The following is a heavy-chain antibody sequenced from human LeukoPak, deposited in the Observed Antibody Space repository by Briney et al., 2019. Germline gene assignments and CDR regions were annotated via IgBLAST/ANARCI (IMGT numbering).Heavy chain of an antibody. D-gene: IGHD2-2*01. J-gene: IGHJ5*02. Sequence: GGSLRLSCAASGFTFSSYAMSWVRQAPGKGLEWVSAISGSGGSTYYADSVKGRFTISRDNAKNSLYLQMNSLRAEDTAVYYCARDLGYCSSTSCTNWFDPWGQGTLVTVSS. CDR1: GFTFSSYA. CDR2: ISGSGGST. CDR3: ARDLGYCSSTSCTNWFDP. V-gene: IGHV3-23*01.